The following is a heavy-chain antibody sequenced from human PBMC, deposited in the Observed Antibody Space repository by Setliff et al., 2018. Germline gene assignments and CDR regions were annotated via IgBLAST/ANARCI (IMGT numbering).Heavy chain of an antibody. CDR1: GYSISSGYH. CDR3: ARRLRYFDWSANWFDP. D-gene: IGHD3-9*01. Sequence: PSETLSLTCAVSGYSISSGYHWGWIRQPPGKGLEWIGSIYHSGSTYYNPSLKSRVTISVDTSKNQFSLKLSSVTAADTAVYYCARRLRYFDWSANWFDPWGQGTLVTVSS. V-gene: IGHV4-38-2*01. CDR2: IYHSGST. J-gene: IGHJ5*02.